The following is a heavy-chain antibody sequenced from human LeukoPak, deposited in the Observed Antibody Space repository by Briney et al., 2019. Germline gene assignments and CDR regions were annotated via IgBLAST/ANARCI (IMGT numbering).Heavy chain of an antibody. Sequence: SQTLYLTCTVSGGSISSGSYYWSWIRQPAGKGLEWIGRIYTSGSTNYNPSLKSRVTISVDTSKNQFSLKLSSVTAADTAVYYCAREGHIVVVTGLLWGQGTLVTVSS. V-gene: IGHV4-61*02. CDR3: AREGHIVVVTGLL. J-gene: IGHJ4*02. CDR2: IYTSGST. D-gene: IGHD2-21*02. CDR1: GGSISSGSYY.